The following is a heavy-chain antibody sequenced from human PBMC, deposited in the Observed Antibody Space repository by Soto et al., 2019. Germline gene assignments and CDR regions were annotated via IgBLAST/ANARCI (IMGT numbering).Heavy chain of an antibody. CDR1: GFSFNTYE. D-gene: IGHD1-26*01. J-gene: IGHJ4*02. Sequence: EMQLVEWGGGLVQPGGSLRLSCAASGFSFNTYEMNWVRQAPGKGLEWVSYISSSGSTIYYADSVKGRFTVSRDNGKNSLYLQMNSLRAEDTAVYYCAYGGSCDYWGQGTQVTVSS. V-gene: IGHV3-48*03. CDR3: AYGGSCDY. CDR2: ISSSGSTI.